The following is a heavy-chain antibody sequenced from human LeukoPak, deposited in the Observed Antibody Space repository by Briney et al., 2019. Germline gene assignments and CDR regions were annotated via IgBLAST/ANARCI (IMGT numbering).Heavy chain of an antibody. J-gene: IGHJ4*02. V-gene: IGHV1-69*04. CDR2: IIPILGIA. D-gene: IGHD3-22*01. CDR3: AREINYDSGV. CDR1: GGTFSSYA. Sequence: ASVRVACKASGGTFSSYAISWVRQAPGQGLEWMGRIIPILGIANYAQKFQRRVTITADKSTSTAYMELSSLRSEDTAVYYCAREINYDSGVWGQGTLVTVSS.